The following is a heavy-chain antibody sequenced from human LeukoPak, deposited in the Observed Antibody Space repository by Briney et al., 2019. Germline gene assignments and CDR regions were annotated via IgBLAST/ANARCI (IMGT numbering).Heavy chain of an antibody. CDR3: ARADRSSWMD. Sequence: SETLSLTCTVSGGSISSYYWSWIRQPPGKGLEWIGYIYHSGSTNYNPSLKSRVTISIDTSKNQFSLKLSSVTAADTAVYYCARADRSSWMDWGQGTLVTVSS. CDR1: GGSISSYY. J-gene: IGHJ4*02. D-gene: IGHD6-13*01. CDR2: IYHSGST. V-gene: IGHV4-59*01.